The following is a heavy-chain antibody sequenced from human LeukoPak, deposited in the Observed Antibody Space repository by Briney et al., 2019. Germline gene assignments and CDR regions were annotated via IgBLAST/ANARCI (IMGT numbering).Heavy chain of an antibody. Sequence: SETLSLTCAVYGGSFSGYYWSWIRQPPGKGLEWIGEINHSGSTNYNPSLKSRVTISVDTSKNQFSLKLSSVTAADTAVYYCARGWDNYYGSGSYYNRVYYYGMDVWGQGTTVTVSS. CDR1: GGSFSGYY. V-gene: IGHV4-34*01. CDR2: INHSGST. CDR3: ARGWDNYYGSGSYYNRVYYYGMDV. D-gene: IGHD3-10*01. J-gene: IGHJ6*02.